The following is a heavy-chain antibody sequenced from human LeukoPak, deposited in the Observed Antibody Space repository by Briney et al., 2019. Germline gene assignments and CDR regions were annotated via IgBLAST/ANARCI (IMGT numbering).Heavy chain of an antibody. Sequence: PGGSLRLSCAASGFTLRSYTLNWVRQAPGKGLEWVAVISYDGNNKYYADSVKGRFTISRDNSKNTLFLQINSLRAEDTAVYYCAKAMVRGVSADFDYWGQGTLVTVSS. D-gene: IGHD3-10*01. V-gene: IGHV3-30*18. CDR1: GFTLRSYT. J-gene: IGHJ4*02. CDR2: ISYDGNNK. CDR3: AKAMVRGVSADFDY.